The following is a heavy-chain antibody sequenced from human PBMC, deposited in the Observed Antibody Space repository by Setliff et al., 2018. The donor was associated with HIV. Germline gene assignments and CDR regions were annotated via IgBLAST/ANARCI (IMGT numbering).Heavy chain of an antibody. D-gene: IGHD6-13*01. CDR1: GFTFSSHW. J-gene: IGHJ4*02. CDR2: INTKGRGI. V-gene: IGHV3-74*01. Sequence: GGSLRLSCEASGFTFSSHWMHWVRQAPGKGLVHVSRINTKGRGITYADSVKGRFTISRDNAKNTVYLQMNSLRAEDTAVYFCARSRAAGFDYWGQGTLVTVSS. CDR3: ARSRAAGFDY.